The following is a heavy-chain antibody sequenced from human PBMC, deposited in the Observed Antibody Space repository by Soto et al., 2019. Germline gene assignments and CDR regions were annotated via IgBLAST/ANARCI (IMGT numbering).Heavy chain of an antibody. CDR3: ATLGSDTGILYYFEY. CDR2: ISFDGRKT. Sequence: QVQLVESGGGVVQPGRSLRLSCAASGFTFSAYAMHWVRQAPGKGLEWVAVISFDGRKTYYADSMKGRFTISRDNSGDILYLQMNRLRAEDMAVYFCATLGSDTGILYYFEYWGQGALVTVSS. J-gene: IGHJ4*02. D-gene: IGHD3-10*01. CDR1: GFTFSAYA. V-gene: IGHV3-30*04.